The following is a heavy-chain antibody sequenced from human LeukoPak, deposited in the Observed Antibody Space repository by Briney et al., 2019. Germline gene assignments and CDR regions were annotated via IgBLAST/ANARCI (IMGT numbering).Heavy chain of an antibody. J-gene: IGHJ6*03. CDR3: ARDENSYYMDV. Sequence: PSETLSLTCAVSGASISSGDYYWPWVRQPPGKGLEWIGYISYSGSTYYNPSLKSGITISLDTSKNQFSLKVTSVTAADTAVYYCARDENSYYMDVWGTGTTVTVSS. V-gene: IGHV4-30-4*08. CDR1: GASISSGDYY. CDR2: ISYSGST.